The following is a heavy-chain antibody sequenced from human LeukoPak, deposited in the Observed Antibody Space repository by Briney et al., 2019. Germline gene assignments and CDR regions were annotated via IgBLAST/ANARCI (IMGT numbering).Heavy chain of an antibody. Sequence: SETLSLTCTVSGGSISSGGYYWSWIRQPPGKGLEWIGEINHSGSTNYNPSLKSRVTISVDTSKNQFSLKLSSVTAADTAVYYCAGGESKSRYSSGWYLSYWGQGTLVTVSS. V-gene: IGHV4-39*07. D-gene: IGHD6-19*01. CDR2: INHSGST. CDR3: AGGESKSRYSSGWYLSY. CDR1: GGSISSGGYY. J-gene: IGHJ4*02.